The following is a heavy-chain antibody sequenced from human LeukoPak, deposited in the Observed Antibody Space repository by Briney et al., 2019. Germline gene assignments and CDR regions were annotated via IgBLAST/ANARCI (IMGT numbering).Heavy chain of an antibody. V-gene: IGHV3-21*01. Sequence: GGSLRLSCAASGFTFRTYTMHWVRQAPGKGLEWVSSISSSNKYIYYADSVKGRFTISRDNAKNSLYLQMNSLRAEDTAVYYCARVEDYDILTGFDYWGQGTLVTVSS. J-gene: IGHJ4*02. CDR1: GFTFRTYT. CDR3: ARVEDYDILTGFDY. CDR2: ISSSNKYI. D-gene: IGHD3-9*01.